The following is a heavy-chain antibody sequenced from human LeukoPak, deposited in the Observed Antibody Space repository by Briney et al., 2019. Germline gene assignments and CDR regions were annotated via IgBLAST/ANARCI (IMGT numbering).Heavy chain of an antibody. CDR1: GGSFSGYY. D-gene: IGHD5-24*01. J-gene: IGHJ4*02. V-gene: IGHV4-34*01. Sequence: PSETLSLTCAVYGGSFSGYYWSWIRQPPGKGLEWIGEIYHSGSTNYNPSLKSRVTISVDKSKNQFSLKLSSVTAADTAVYYCARIRDGYKIDYWGQGTLVTVSS. CDR2: IYHSGST. CDR3: ARIRDGYKIDY.